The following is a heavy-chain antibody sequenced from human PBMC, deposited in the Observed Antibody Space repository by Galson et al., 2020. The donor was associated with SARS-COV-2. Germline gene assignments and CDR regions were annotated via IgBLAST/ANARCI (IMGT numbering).Heavy chain of an antibody. V-gene: IGHV1-2*02. D-gene: IGHD3-3*01. CDR3: ARSAIFSVVTLADY. J-gene: IGHJ4*02. CDR2: INPNSGGT. Sequence: ASVKVSCRTSGYTFTGYYIHWVRQAPGQGLDWMGWINPNSGGTHYAQKFQDRVTMTRDTSITTAYMELSRLRSDDTAIYYCARSAIFSVVTLADYWGQGTLLTVSS. CDR1: GYTFTGYY.